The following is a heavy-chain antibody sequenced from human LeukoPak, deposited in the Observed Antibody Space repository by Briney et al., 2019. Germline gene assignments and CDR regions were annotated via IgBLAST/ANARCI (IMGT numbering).Heavy chain of an antibody. CDR2: IFHTGTT. V-gene: IGHV4-59*08. Sequence: SETLSLTCTVSGVSIRSYYWNWIRQSPGKGLEWMGNIFHTGTTSYHPSLMSRVTISLDTSTKQFSLHLTSVTAADTAVYYCVAHSSSMPVWGHGTVVTVSS. D-gene: IGHD6-19*01. CDR3: VAHSSSMPV. J-gene: IGHJ3*01. CDR1: GVSIRSYY.